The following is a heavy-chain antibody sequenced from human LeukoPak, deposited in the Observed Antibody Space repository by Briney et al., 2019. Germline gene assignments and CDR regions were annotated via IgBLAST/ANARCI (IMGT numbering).Heavy chain of an antibody. V-gene: IGHV3-30*03. Sequence: GGSLRLSCAASGFTFSTYGMHWVRQAPGKGLEWLAVISYDGSSKYYAESVKGRFTISRDNAKHTLFLQMNSLRVEDTAVYYCARPTGITWYYYFDSWGQGTLLTVSS. CDR1: GFTFSTYG. CDR2: ISYDGSSK. D-gene: IGHD6-13*01. CDR3: ARPTGITWYYYFDS. J-gene: IGHJ4*02.